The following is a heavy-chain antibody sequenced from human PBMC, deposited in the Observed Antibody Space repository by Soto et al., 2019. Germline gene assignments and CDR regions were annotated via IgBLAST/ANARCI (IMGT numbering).Heavy chain of an antibody. CDR1: GGSISSGGYY. CDR2: VYYSGST. V-gene: IGHV4-31*03. D-gene: IGHD4-17*01. CDR3: ASLTTVTNWFDP. Sequence: QVQLQESGPGLVKPSQTLSLTCTVSGGSISSGGYYWSWIRQHPGKGLEWIGYVYYSGSTYYNPSLKSRVTISVDTSKNQFSLKLSSVTAADTAVYYCASLTTVTNWFDPWGQGTLVTVSS. J-gene: IGHJ5*02.